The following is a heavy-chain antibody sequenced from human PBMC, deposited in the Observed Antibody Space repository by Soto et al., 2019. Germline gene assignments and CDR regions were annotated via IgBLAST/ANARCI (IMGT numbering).Heavy chain of an antibody. D-gene: IGHD3-22*01. CDR2: ISYDGSTK. CDR3: ARGGDTSGSWPRY. CDR1: GFTFGSYG. J-gene: IGHJ4*02. Sequence: PGGSLRLSCAASGFTFGSYGMHWVRQAPGKGLEWVAFISYDGSTKYYVDSVKGRFTISRDDAKNSLFLQMSSLRVEDTAVYYCARGGDTSGSWPRYWGQGTLVTVSS. V-gene: IGHV3-30*03.